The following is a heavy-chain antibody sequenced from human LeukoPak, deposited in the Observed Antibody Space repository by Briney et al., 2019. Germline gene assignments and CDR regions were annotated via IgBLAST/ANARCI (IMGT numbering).Heavy chain of an antibody. D-gene: IGHD3-10*01. Sequence: GESLKISCKGSGYSFTSYWIGWVRQMPGKGLEWMGIIYPGDSDTRYSPSFQGQVTISADKSIGTAYLQWSSLKASDTAMYYCATSYYYGSGSYPFDYWGQGTLVTVSS. V-gene: IGHV5-51*01. CDR1: GYSFTSYW. CDR2: IYPGDSDT. CDR3: ATSYYYGSGSYPFDY. J-gene: IGHJ4*02.